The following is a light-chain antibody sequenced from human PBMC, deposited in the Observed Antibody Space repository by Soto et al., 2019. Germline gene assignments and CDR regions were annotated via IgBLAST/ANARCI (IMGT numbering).Light chain of an antibody. CDR3: QQYNSYPWT. Sequence: DIQMTQSPATLSASVGVRVTITCRASQSISNWLAWYQQKPGKAPKLLIYKASTLESGVPSRFSGSGSGTDFTLTISSLQPDDFAIYYCQQYNSYPWTFGQGTKVEIK. CDR2: KAS. V-gene: IGKV1-5*03. J-gene: IGKJ1*01. CDR1: QSISNW.